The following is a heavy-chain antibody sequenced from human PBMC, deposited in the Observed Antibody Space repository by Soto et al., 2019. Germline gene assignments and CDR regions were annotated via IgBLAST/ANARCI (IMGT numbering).Heavy chain of an antibody. J-gene: IGHJ3*02. CDR3: ARGDYHDTSGPFSDAFDI. CDR2: IKPDGSEK. V-gene: IGHV3-7*04. Sequence: GGSLRLSCAASGFTFSSYWMSWVRQVPGKGLEWVANIKPDGSEKWYVDSVKGRFTISRDNAKNSFYLQMISLRAEDTAMYYCARGDYHDTSGPFSDAFDIWGQGTMVTVSS. D-gene: IGHD3-22*01. CDR1: GFTFSSYW.